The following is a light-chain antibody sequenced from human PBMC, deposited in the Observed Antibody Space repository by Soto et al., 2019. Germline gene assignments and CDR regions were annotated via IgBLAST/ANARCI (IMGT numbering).Light chain of an antibody. V-gene: IGLV2-23*02. CDR1: SSDVGNYNL. J-gene: IGLJ3*02. CDR2: EVI. CDR3: SSYAGTSTV. Sequence: QSALTQPASVSGSPGQSITISCTGTSSDVGNYNLVSWFQHHPGKAHKLIIYEVIKRPSGVSNRFSGSKAGNTASMTISGLQAEDEADYYCSSYAGTSTVFGGGTKLTVL.